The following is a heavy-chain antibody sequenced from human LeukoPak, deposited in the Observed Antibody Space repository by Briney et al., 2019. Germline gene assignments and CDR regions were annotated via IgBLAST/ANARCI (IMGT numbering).Heavy chain of an antibody. J-gene: IGHJ6*02. Sequence: ASVKVSCKASGYTFTSYGISWVRQAPGQGLEWMGGIIPIFGTANYAQKFQGRVTITADESTSTAYMELSSLRSEDTAVYYCARAPRYCSSTSCYAPPGVDYYYYGMDVWGQGTTVTVSS. CDR2: IIPIFGTA. CDR3: ARAPRYCSSTSCYAPPGVDYYYYGMDV. D-gene: IGHD2-2*01. CDR1: GYTFTSYG. V-gene: IGHV1-69*13.